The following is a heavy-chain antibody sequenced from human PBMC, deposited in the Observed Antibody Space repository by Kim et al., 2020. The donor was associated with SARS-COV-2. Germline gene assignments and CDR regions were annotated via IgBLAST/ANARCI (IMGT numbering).Heavy chain of an antibody. V-gene: IGHV4-59*13. D-gene: IGHD1-1*01. Sequence: SETLSLTCTVSGGSISSYYWSWIRQPPGKGLEWIGYIYYSGSTNYNPSLKSRVTISVDTSKNQFSLKLSSVTAADTAVYYCARDTLQGPVQDWGQGTLVTVSS. J-gene: IGHJ4*02. CDR3: ARDTLQGPVQD. CDR2: IYYSGST. CDR1: GGSISSYY.